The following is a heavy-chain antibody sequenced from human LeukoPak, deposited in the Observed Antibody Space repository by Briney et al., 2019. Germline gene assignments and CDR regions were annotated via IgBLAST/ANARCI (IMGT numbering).Heavy chain of an antibody. CDR1: GGSFSGYY. V-gene: IGHV4-34*01. CDR2: INHSGST. CDR3: ASCFYWEYGGNSVGAFDI. Sequence: SETLSLTCAVYGGSFSGYYWSWIRRPPGKGLEWIGEINHSGSTNYNPSLKSRVTISVDTSKNQFSLKLSSVTAADTAVYYCASCFYWEYGGNSVGAFDIWGQGTMVTVSS. J-gene: IGHJ3*02. D-gene: IGHD4-23*01.